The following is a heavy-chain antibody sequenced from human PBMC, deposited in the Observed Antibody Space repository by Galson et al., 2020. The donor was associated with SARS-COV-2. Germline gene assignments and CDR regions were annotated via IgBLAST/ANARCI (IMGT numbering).Heavy chain of an antibody. D-gene: IGHD3-3*01. Sequence: SCAASGFTYSSYAMSWVRQAPGKGLEWVSAISGSGGSTYYADSVKGRFTISRDNSKNTLYLQKNSLRAEDTAVYYCAKDSSTIFGVITIDYYYMDVWGKGTTVTVSS. J-gene: IGHJ6*03. CDR1: GFTYSSYA. CDR3: AKDSSTIFGVITIDYYYMDV. V-gene: IGHV3-23*01. CDR2: ISGSGGST.